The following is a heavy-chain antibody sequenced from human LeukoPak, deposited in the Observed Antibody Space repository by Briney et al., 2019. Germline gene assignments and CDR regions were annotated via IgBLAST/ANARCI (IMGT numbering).Heavy chain of an antibody. CDR2: IYPGDSDT. CDR1: GYSFTSYW. J-gene: IGHJ4*02. V-gene: IGHV5-51*01. Sequence: GESLQISCKGSGYSFTSYWIGWVRQMPGKGLEWMGIIYPGDSDTRYSPSFQGQVTISADKSIGTAYLQWSSLRASDTAMYYCARRRAYGDYQSRLYYFDYWGQGTLVTVSS. D-gene: IGHD4-17*01. CDR3: ARRRAYGDYQSRLYYFDY.